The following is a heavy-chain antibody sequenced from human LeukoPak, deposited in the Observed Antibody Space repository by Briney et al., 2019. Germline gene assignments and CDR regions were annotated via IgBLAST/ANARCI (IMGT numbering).Heavy chain of an antibody. V-gene: IGHV4-39*07. J-gene: IGHJ4*02. CDR2: IYYSGST. Sequence: PSETLSLTCTVSGGSISSSSYYWGWIRQPPGKGLEWIGSIYYSGSTYYNPSLKSRVTMSVDTSKNQFSLKLSSVTAADTAVYYCARRRGILTGALGWGQGTLVTVSS. CDR3: ARRRGILTGALG. D-gene: IGHD3-9*01. CDR1: GGSISSSSYY.